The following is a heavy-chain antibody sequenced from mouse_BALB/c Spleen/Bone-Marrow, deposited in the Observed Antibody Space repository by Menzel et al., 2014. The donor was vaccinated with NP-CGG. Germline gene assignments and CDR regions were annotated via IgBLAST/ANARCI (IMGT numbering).Heavy chain of an antibody. Sequence: EVQLQQSGPELVKPGASVKMSCKASGYTFTSYVMHWVKQKPGQGLEWIGYINPYNDGTKYNEKFKGKATLTSDKSSSTAYMELSSPTSEDSAVYYCARDGNPYWYFDVWGAGTTVTVSS. CDR3: ARDGNPYWYFDV. CDR2: INPYNDGT. V-gene: IGHV1-14*01. CDR1: GYTFTSYV. D-gene: IGHD2-1*01. J-gene: IGHJ1*01.